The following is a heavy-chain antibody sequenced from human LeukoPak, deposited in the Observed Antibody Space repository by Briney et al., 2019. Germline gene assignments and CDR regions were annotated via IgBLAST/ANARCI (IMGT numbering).Heavy chain of an antibody. CDR1: GFTLGNYG. V-gene: IGHV3-23*05. CDR3: ANTYYYGSGSYYPTTNFDY. Sequence: PGGSLRLSCAASGFTLGNYGMTWVRQAPEKGLEWVSSVSISGENTYYADSAKGRFTISRDNSKNTLYLQMNSLRAEDTAVYYCANTYYYGSGSYYPTTNFDYWGQGTLVTVSS. J-gene: IGHJ4*02. D-gene: IGHD3-10*01. CDR2: VSISGENT.